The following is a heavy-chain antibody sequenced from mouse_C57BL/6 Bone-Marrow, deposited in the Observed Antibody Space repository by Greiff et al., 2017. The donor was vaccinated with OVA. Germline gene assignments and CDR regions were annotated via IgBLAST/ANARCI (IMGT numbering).Heavy chain of an antibody. D-gene: IGHD1-1*01. CDR1: GYTFTNYW. V-gene: IGHV1-63*01. Sequence: VQLQQSGAELVRPGTSVKMSCKASGYTFTNYWIGWAKQRPGHGLEWIGYIYPGGGYTNYNEKFKGKATLTADKSSSTSYLQFSHLTYEDSAIYYCARSGGGGSSLFDYWGQGTTLTVSS. CDR2: IYPGGGYT. J-gene: IGHJ2*01. CDR3: ARSGGGGSSLFDY.